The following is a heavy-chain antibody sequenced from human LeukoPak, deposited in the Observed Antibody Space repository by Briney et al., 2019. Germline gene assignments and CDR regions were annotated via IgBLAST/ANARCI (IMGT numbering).Heavy chain of an antibody. V-gene: IGHV3-48*03. CDR3: ARDKTRFGMDV. CDR2: ISTSGDTI. J-gene: IGHJ6*02. CDR1: GFTSSSYE. Sequence: GGSLRLSCAASGFTSSSYEMNWVRQAPGKGLEWVSYISTSGDTIYYADSVKGRFSISRDNAKNSLYLQMNSLRAEDTAVYYCARDKTRFGMDVWGQGTTVTVSS. D-gene: IGHD3-3*01.